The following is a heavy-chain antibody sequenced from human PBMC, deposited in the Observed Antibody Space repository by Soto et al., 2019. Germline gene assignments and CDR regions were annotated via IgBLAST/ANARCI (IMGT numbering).Heavy chain of an antibody. CDR1: GYTFTSYG. CDR2: ISAYNGNT. J-gene: IGHJ6*03. V-gene: IGHV1-18*01. D-gene: IGHD2-2*01. CDR3: ARDNIVVVPAANRYYYCMDV. Sequence: ASVKVSCKASGYTFTSYGISWVRQAPGQGLEWMGWISAYNGNTNYAQKLQGRVTMTTDTSTSTAYMELRSLRSDDTAVYYCARDNIVVVPAANRYYYCMDVWGKGTTVTVSS.